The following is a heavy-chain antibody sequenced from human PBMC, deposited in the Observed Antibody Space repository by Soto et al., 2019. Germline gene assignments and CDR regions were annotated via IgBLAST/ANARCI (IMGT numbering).Heavy chain of an antibody. Sequence: QVQLVQSGAEVKKPGSSVKFSCQASVGTFSSYAISWVRQAPGQGLEWMGGLIPIFGKANYAQKFQGRVPLTADEYTSTAYMELSSLRSEDTAVYYCAREKGDYYWYFDLWGRGTLGTVSS. CDR1: VGTFSSYA. CDR2: LIPIFGKA. V-gene: IGHV1-69*01. D-gene: IGHD4-17*01. CDR3: AREKGDYYWYFDL. J-gene: IGHJ2*01.